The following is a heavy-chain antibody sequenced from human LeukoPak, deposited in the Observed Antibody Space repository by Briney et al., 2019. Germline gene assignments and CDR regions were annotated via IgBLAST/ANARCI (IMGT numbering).Heavy chain of an antibody. V-gene: IGHV4-4*07. CDR3: ARGKELTGTSGHYSFDF. CDR1: TGSLNSYF. D-gene: IGHD1-7*01. Sequence: SETLSLTCTVSTGSLNSYFWTWVRQPAGKRLEWIGRVSGTGTAYSHPSLESRVNISLDTSRNQFSLKLMSVTAADTAVYYCARGKELTGTSGHYSFDFWGQGTLVSVSS. CDR2: VSGTGTA. J-gene: IGHJ4*02.